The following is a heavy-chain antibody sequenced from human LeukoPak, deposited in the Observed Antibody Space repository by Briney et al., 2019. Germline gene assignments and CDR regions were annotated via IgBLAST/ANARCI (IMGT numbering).Heavy chain of an antibody. CDR2: IYYSGTT. CDR1: GDSISSYY. J-gene: IGHJ3*02. Sequence: PSETLSLTCTVSGDSISSYYWSWIRQPPGKGLEWIGYIYYSGTTNYNPSLKSRVTISVDTSKNQFSLKLSSVTAADTAVYYCARLRAAFDIWGQRTMVTVSS. CDR3: ARLRAAFDI. V-gene: IGHV4-59*08.